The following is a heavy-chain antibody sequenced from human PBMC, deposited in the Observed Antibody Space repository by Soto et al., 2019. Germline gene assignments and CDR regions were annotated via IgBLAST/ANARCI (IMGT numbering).Heavy chain of an antibody. J-gene: IGHJ6*02. D-gene: IGHD3-10*01. V-gene: IGHV3-30*18. CDR3: AKVRITMVRGRHLYYGRDV. CDR1: GFTFSSYG. CDR2: ISYDGSNK. Sequence: QVQLVESGGGVVQPGRSLRLSCAASGFTFSSYGMHWVRQAPGKGLEWVAVISYDGSNKYYADSVKGRFTISRDNSKNTLYLQMNSLRAEDTAVYYCAKVRITMVRGRHLYYGRDVWGQGTTVTVSS.